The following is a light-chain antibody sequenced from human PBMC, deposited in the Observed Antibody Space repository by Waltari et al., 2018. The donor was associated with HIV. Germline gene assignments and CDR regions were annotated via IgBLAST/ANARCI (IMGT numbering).Light chain of an antibody. CDR1: SSNLGAGSG. CDR3: QSYDSSLSEGV. J-gene: IGLJ3*02. CDR2: ANT. Sequence: QSVLTQPPTVSGAPGQRVTISCTGSSSNLGAGSGVNWYQQYPGAAPKLLIFANTNRPSGVPDRFSGSKSGTSASLAITGVQAEDEAVYYCQSYDSSLSEGVFGGGTKLAVL. V-gene: IGLV1-40*01.